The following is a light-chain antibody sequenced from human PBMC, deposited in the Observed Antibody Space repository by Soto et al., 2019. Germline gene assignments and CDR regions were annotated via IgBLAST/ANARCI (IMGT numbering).Light chain of an antibody. CDR2: TTS. Sequence: DIQLTQSPSTLSASVGDRVTITCRASQNINNFLAWYQQKPGKAPKLLIYTTSTLEHGVPSRFSGRGSGTDFTLNISSLQPNDLATYFCQQYYSDWTFGQGTKVEI. J-gene: IGKJ1*01. CDR1: QNINNF. CDR3: QQYYSDWT. V-gene: IGKV1-5*03.